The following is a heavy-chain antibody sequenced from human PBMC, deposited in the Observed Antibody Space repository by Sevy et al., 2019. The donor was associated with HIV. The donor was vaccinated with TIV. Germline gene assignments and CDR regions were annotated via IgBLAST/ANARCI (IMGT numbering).Heavy chain of an antibody. CDR3: AKDRCTGDVCENYYYALDI. Sequence: GGSLRLSCAASGFTFNSYAMHWVRQAPGKGLEWVAVISKDGRTKYYAESVKGRFTISRDNSKYTLNLQMNSLRAEDTAVFYCAKDRCTGDVCENYYYALDIWGQGTTVTVSS. CDR2: ISKDGRTK. CDR1: GFTFNSYA. D-gene: IGHD2-8*02. V-gene: IGHV3-30*18. J-gene: IGHJ6*02.